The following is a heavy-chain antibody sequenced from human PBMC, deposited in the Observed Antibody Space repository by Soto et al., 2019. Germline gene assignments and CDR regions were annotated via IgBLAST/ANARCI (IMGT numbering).Heavy chain of an antibody. J-gene: IGHJ4*02. CDR1: GGSISSGSDY. CDR2: IYYSGST. Sequence: QLQLQESGPGLVKHSETLSLTCTVSGGSISSGSDYWGWIRQPPGKGLEWIGSIYYSGSTYYNPSRKSRITVHVDATQTKSPPKLSSVTALDTAVYYCANQLWPILTFGYLGQGTLVNVS. D-gene: IGHD2-2*01. CDR3: ANQLWPILTFGY. V-gene: IGHV4-39*01.